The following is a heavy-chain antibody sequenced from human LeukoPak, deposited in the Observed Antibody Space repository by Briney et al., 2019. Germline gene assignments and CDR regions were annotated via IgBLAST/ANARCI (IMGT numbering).Heavy chain of an antibody. CDR1: GFTFSSYG. Sequence: GGSLRLSCAASGFTFSSYGMHWVRQAPGKGLEWVAVISYDGSNKYYADSVKGRFTISRDNAKNSLYLQMNSLRAEDTAVYYCAGLGYYFDYWGQGTLVTVSS. CDR2: ISYDGSNK. D-gene: IGHD2-15*01. J-gene: IGHJ4*02. V-gene: IGHV3-30*12. CDR3: AGLGYYFDY.